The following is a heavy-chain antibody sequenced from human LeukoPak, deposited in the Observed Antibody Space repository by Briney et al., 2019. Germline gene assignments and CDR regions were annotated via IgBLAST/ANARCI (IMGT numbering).Heavy chain of an antibody. D-gene: IGHD3-10*02. CDR3: AELGITMIGGV. Sequence: GGSLRLSCAASGFTLSSYGMHWVRQAPGKGLEGVSYISSSGSTIYYADSVEGRFTISRDNAKSSLYLQMNSLRAEDTAVYYCAELGITMIGGVWGKGTTVTISS. V-gene: IGHV3-48*03. CDR1: GFTLSSYG. CDR2: ISSSGSTI. J-gene: IGHJ6*04.